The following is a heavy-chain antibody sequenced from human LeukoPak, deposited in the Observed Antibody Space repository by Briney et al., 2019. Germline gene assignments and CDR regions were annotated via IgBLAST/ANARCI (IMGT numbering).Heavy chain of an antibody. CDR2: IRSKAYGGTT. V-gene: IGHV3-49*03. D-gene: IGHD3-3*01. CDR3: TRDRFYAWFDP. J-gene: IGHJ5*02. Sequence: GGSLRLSCTASGFTFGDYAMSWFRQAPGKGLEWVGFIRSKAYGGTTQYAASVKGRFTISRDDSKSIAYLQMNSLKTEDTAVYYCTRDRFYAWFDPWGQGTLVTVSS. CDR1: GFTFGDYA.